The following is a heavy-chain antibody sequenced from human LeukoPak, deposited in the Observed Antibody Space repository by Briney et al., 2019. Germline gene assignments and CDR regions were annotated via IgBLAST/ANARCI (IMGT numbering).Heavy chain of an antibody. CDR1: GFTVSSNY. J-gene: IGHJ4*02. D-gene: IGHD5-18*01. V-gene: IGHV3-53*01. CDR3: ASGKETSMAQGY. Sequence: GGSLRLSCAVSGFTVSSNYMTWVRQAPGKGLEWVSVIYSGGSIYYADSVKGRFTISRDISKNTVDLQLNSLRAEDTAVYYCASGKETSMAQGYWGQGTLVSVSS. CDR2: IYSGGSI.